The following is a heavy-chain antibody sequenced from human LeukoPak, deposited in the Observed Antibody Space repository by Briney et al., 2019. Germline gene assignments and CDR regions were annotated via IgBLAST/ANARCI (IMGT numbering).Heavy chain of an antibody. CDR1: GGSISSYY. D-gene: IGHD3-10*01. CDR2: IYYSGST. J-gene: IGHJ4*02. V-gene: IGHV4-59*08. CDR3: ARARHYHGSGSYYNHFDY. Sequence: SETLSLTCTVSGGSISSYYWSWIRQPPGKGLEWIGYIYYSGSTNYNPSLKSRVTISVDTSKNQFSLKLSSVTAADTAVYYCARARHYHGSGSYYNHFDYWGQGTLVTVSS.